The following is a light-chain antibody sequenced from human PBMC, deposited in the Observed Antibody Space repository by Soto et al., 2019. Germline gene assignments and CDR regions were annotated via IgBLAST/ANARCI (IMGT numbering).Light chain of an antibody. V-gene: IGKV1-12*01. J-gene: IGKJ4*01. CDR1: QDIEKW. CDR3: QQANSFPLT. Sequence: DIQLTQSPSSVSASVGDSLNITCRASQDIEKWLAWYQQKPGRAPKVLIYAASHLESGVPSRFSGSGSGTEFSLTISSLQTEDFATYYCQQANSFPLTFGGGTKVEIK. CDR2: AAS.